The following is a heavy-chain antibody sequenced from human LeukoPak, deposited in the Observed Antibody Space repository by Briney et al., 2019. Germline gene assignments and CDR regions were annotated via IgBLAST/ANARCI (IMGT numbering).Heavy chain of an antibody. CDR1: GYTFTSYG. Sequence: GASVKVSCKASGYTFTSYGISWVRQAPGQGLEWMGWISAYNGNTNYAQKLQGRVTMTTDTSTSTAYMELRSLRSDDTAVYYCAREAWIMTTVAYYMNVWGKGTTVTISS. CDR2: ISAYNGNT. D-gene: IGHD4-23*01. J-gene: IGHJ6*03. V-gene: IGHV1-18*01. CDR3: AREAWIMTTVAYYMNV.